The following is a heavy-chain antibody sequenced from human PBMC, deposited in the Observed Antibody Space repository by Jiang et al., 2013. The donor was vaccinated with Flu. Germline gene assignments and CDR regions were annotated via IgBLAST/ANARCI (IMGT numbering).Heavy chain of an antibody. V-gene: IGHV5-51*01. CDR3: ARLVADGAMEIGYYFDY. Sequence: GIIYPGDSDTRYSPSFQGQVTISADKSISTAYLQWSSLKAPDTAMYYCARLVADGAMEIGYYFDYWGQGTLVTVSS. D-gene: IGHD4/OR15-4a*01. CDR2: IYPGDSDT. J-gene: IGHJ4*02.